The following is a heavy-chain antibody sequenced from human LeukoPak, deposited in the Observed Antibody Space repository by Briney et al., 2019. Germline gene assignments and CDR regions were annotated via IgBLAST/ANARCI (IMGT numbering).Heavy chain of an antibody. CDR2: IGYDGVYK. CDR1: GFTFSSYP. J-gene: IGHJ4*02. V-gene: IGHV3-30*04. Sequence: GGSLRLSCTASGFTFSSYPFHWVRQAPGKGLEWVAVIGYDGVYKFYADSVKGRFTISRDDSKSTLYLQMDSLRAEDTAVYYCARDFIRGASDYLDLWGQGTLVTVSS. D-gene: IGHD3-10*01. CDR3: ARDFIRGASDYLDL.